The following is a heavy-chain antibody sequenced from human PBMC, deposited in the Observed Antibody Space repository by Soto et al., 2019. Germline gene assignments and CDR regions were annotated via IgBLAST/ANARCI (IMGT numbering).Heavy chain of an antibody. Sequence: PSETLSLTCTVSGASISSGTFYWGWIRQPPGKGLEWIGFISYSGSTYYNASLKSRFTISVDTSKNQFSLNLSFVTAADTAVYYCATMGTPATGLYYFDYWGQGTLVTVSS. CDR3: ATMGTPATGLYYFDY. CDR1: GASISSGTFY. J-gene: IGHJ4*02. V-gene: IGHV4-30-4*08. D-gene: IGHD1-7*01. CDR2: ISYSGST.